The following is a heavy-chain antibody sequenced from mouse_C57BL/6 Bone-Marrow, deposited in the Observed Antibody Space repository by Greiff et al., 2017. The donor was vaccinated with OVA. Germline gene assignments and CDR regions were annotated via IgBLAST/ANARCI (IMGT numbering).Heavy chain of an antibody. J-gene: IGHJ2*01. CDR3: ARWKGNYPHYFDY. D-gene: IGHD2-1*01. CDR2: IYPGGGYT. CDR1: GYTFTNYW. V-gene: IGHV1-63*01. Sequence: QVQLQQSGAELVRPGTSVKMSCKASGYTFTNYWIGWAKQRPGHGLEWIGDIYPGGGYTNYNEKFKGKATLTADKSSSTAYMQFSSLTSEDSAIYYCARWKGNYPHYFDYWGQGTTLTVSS.